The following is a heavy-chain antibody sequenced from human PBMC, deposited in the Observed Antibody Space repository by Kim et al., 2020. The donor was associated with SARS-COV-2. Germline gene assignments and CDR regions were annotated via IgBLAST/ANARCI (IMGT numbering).Heavy chain of an antibody. Sequence: GGSLRLSCAASGFTFSSYAMSWVRQAPGKGLEWVSAISGSGGSTYYADSVKGRFTISRDNSKNTLYLQMNSLRAEDTAVYYCANIGLGPYYYGSGSFVPFDYWGQGTLVTVSS. D-gene: IGHD3-10*01. CDR2: ISGSGGST. J-gene: IGHJ4*02. V-gene: IGHV3-23*01. CDR1: GFTFSSYA. CDR3: ANIGLGPYYYGSGSFVPFDY.